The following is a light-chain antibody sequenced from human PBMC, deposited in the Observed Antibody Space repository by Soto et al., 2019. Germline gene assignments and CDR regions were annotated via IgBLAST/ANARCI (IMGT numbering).Light chain of an antibody. CDR3: QQYNKWPYT. CDR2: GTS. CDR1: QSVGRN. V-gene: IGKV3-15*01. Sequence: EIVMTQSPVALSVSPGESAALSCRASQSVGRNFAWYQLRPGQAPRVLIYGTSTRATGVPARFSGSGSGTDFTLTIGSLQSEDFAVYYCQQYNKWPYTFGQGTRLEIK. J-gene: IGKJ2*01.